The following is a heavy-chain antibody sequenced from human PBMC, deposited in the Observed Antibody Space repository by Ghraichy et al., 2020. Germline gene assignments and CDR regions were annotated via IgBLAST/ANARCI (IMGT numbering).Heavy chain of an antibody. CDR2: ISGSGGST. D-gene: IGHD6-19*01. CDR3: AKSSHVEQWLVQEGWFDP. V-gene: IGHV3-23*01. Sequence: GESLNISCAASGFTFSSYAMSWVRQAPGKGLEWVSAISGSGGSTYYADSVKGRFTISRDNSKNTLYLQMNSLRAEDTAVYYCAKSSHVEQWLVQEGWFDPWGQGTLVTVSS. CDR1: GFTFSSYA. J-gene: IGHJ5*02.